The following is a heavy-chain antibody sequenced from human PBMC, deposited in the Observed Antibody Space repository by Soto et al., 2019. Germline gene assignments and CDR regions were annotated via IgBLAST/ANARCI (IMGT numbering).Heavy chain of an antibody. CDR1: GGSISSDNYH. Sequence: SETLSLTCTVSGGSISSDNYHWGWIRQPPGKGLEWIGSIYYSGSTYYNPSVKSRVTISVDTSKNQFSLKLSSVTAADTAVYYCARWRGEDNNSWSNFDYWGQGTLVTVSS. V-gene: IGHV4-39*01. CDR2: IYYSGST. D-gene: IGHD6-13*01. J-gene: IGHJ4*02. CDR3: ARWRGEDNNSWSNFDY.